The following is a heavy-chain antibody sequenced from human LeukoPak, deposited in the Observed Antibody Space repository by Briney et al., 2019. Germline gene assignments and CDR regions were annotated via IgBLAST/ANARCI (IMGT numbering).Heavy chain of an antibody. Sequence: GSLRLSCAASGFTFSSCAMSWVRQAPGKGLEWVSAISGSGGSTYYADSVKGRFTISRDNSKNTLYLQMNSLRAEDTAVYYCARAVVPAADYDAFDIWGQGTMVTVSS. CDR2: ISGSGGST. CDR1: GFTFSSCA. J-gene: IGHJ3*02. CDR3: ARAVVPAADYDAFDI. D-gene: IGHD2-2*01. V-gene: IGHV3-23*01.